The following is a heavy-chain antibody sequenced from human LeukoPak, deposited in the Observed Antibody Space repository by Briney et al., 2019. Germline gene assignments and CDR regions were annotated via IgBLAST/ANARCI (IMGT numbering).Heavy chain of an antibody. CDR1: GFTFGSYW. CDR2: ISYDGSDK. Sequence: GGSLRLSCAASGFTFGSYWMSWVRQAPGKGLEWVAAISYDGSDKYYADSVRGRFTISRDNSKNTLYLQMNSLRAEDTAVYYCAKEAAMGDFDYWGQGTLVTVSS. J-gene: IGHJ4*02. D-gene: IGHD5-18*01. V-gene: IGHV3-30*18. CDR3: AKEAAMGDFDY.